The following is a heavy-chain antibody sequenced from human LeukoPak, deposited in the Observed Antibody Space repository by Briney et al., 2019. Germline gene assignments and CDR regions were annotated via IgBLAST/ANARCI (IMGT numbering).Heavy chain of an antibody. CDR3: ASSLGSYDSSADDAFDI. Sequence: ASVKVSCKASGYTFTSYDINWVRQATGQGLEWMGWMNPNSGNTGYAQKFQGRVTMTRNTSISTACMELSSLRSEDTAVYYCASSLGSYDSSADDAFDIWGQGTMVTVSS. J-gene: IGHJ3*02. V-gene: IGHV1-8*01. D-gene: IGHD3-22*01. CDR1: GYTFTSYD. CDR2: MNPNSGNT.